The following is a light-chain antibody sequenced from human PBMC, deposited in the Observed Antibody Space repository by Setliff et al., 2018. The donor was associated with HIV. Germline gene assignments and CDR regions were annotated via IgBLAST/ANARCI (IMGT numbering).Light chain of an antibody. J-gene: IGLJ1*01. CDR1: TSDVGGYNY. V-gene: IGLV2-14*01. CDR2: EVS. CDR3: TSYTNINTPYV. Sequence: QSALTQPASVSGSPGQSITISCTGTTSDVGGYNYVSWYQQLPGKAPKLIIYEVSSRPSGVSNRFSGSKSDNTASLTISGLLPEDEADYYCTSYTNINTPYVFGTGTKVTVL.